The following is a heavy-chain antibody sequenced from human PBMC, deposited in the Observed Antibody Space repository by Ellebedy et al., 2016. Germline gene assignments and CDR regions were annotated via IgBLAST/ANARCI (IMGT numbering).Heavy chain of an antibody. D-gene: IGHD6-13*01. CDR3: ARDGEQQLVSTLFFAYYYYGMDV. V-gene: IGHV1-18*04. Sequence: ASVKVSCKASGYTFTSYGISWVRQAPGQGLEWMGWISAYNGNTNYAQKLQGRVTMTTDTSTSTAYMELRSLRSDDTAVYYCARDGEQQLVSTLFFAYYYYGMDVWGQGTTVTVSS. CDR1: GYTFTSYG. CDR2: ISAYNGNT. J-gene: IGHJ6*02.